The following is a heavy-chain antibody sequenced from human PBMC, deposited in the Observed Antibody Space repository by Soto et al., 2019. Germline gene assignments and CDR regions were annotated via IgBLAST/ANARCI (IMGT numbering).Heavy chain of an antibody. Sequence: LSLTCTVSGGSVSSGIYYWSWIRQPPGKGLEYIGYISYSGSTNYNSSLKSRVTISKDPSETQFSLKLSSVTAADTAVYYCARYRRGGTGFYYWGQGTLGTVS. CDR1: GGSVSSGIYY. D-gene: IGHD1-1*01. CDR2: ISYSGST. V-gene: IGHV4-61*01. J-gene: IGHJ4*02. CDR3: ARYRRGGTGFYY.